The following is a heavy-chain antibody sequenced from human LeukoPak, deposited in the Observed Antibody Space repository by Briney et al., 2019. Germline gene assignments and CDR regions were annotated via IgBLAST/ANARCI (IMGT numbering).Heavy chain of an antibody. CDR2: INHSGST. J-gene: IGHJ3*02. CDR3: ARHHSPRKRFLEWLLKGNAFDI. D-gene: IGHD3-3*01. Sequence: SETLSLTCAVYGGSFSGYYWSWIRQPPGKGLEWIGEINHSGSTNYNPPLKSRVTISVDTSKNQFSLKLSSVTAADTAVYYCARHHSPRKRFLEWLLKGNAFDIWGQGTMVTVSS. CDR1: GGSFSGYY. V-gene: IGHV4-34*01.